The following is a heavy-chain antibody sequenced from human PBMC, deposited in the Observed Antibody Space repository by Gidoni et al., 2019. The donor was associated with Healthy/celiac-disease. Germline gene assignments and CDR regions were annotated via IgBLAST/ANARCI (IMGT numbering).Heavy chain of an antibody. CDR3: ARESQVNWNYY. V-gene: IGHV1-2*02. J-gene: IGHJ4*02. Sequence: QVQLVQAGPEVKKPGASVKVSCKASGYTFTGSYMHWVRQAPGQGLVWMGWINPNSGGTNYAQKLQGRVTMTRDTSISTAYMELSRLRSDDTAVYYCARESQVNWNYYWGQGTLVTVSS. D-gene: IGHD1-7*01. CDR2: INPNSGGT. CDR1: GYTFTGSY.